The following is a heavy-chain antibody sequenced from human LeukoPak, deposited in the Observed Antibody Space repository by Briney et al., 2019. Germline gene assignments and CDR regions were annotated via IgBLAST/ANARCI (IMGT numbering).Heavy chain of an antibody. D-gene: IGHD5-12*01. J-gene: IGHJ4*02. CDR1: GFTFSSYW. CDR2: IKQDGSEK. V-gene: IGHV3-7*01. CDR3: ARDQYGGYEGYYFDY. Sequence: PGGSLRLSCAASGFTFSSYWMSWVRQAPGKGLEWVANIKQDGSEKYYVDSVKGRFTISRDNAKNSLYLQMNSLRAEDTAVYYCARDQYGGYEGYYFDYWVQGTLVSVSS.